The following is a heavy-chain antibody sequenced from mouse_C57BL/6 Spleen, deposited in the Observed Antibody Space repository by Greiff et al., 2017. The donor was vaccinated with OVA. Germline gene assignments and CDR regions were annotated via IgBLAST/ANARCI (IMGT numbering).Heavy chain of an antibody. Sequence: EVKLVESGGDLVKPGGSVKLSCAASGFTFSSYGMSWVRQTPDKRLEWVATISRGGGYTYYPESVKGRVTITRDNAKNTVYLKMSSLKSEDTAVDYCAGRGYSKKCYAMDYWGQGTSVTVSS. CDR3: AGRGYSKKCYAMDY. J-gene: IGHJ4*01. V-gene: IGHV5-6*02. D-gene: IGHD2-5*01. CDR1: GFTFSSYG. CDR2: ISRGGGYT.